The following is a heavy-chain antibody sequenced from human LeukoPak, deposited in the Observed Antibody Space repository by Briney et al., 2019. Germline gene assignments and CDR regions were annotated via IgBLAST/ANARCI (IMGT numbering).Heavy chain of an antibody. CDR2: INPNSGGT. D-gene: IGHD6-19*01. CDR3: ARDLTDSGWNFDY. J-gene: IGHJ4*02. CDR1: GYTFTGYY. V-gene: IGHV1-2*02. Sequence: ASVKVSCKASGYTFTGYYMRWVRQAPGQGLEWMGWINPNSGGTNYAQKFQGRVTMTRDTSISTAYMELSRLRSDDTAVYYCARDLTDSGWNFDYWGQGTLVTVSS.